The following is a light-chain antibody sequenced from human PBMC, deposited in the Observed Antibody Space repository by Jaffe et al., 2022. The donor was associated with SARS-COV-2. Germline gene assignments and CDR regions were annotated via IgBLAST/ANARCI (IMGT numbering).Light chain of an antibody. CDR2: AAY. CDR1: QSISSY. CDR3: QQSYNSPRT. J-gene: IGKJ2*01. Sequence: DIQMTQSPSSLSASVGDRVTITCRASQSISSYLNWYQQKPGKAPKLLIFAAYILQSGVPSRFSGSGSGTDFTLTISSLQPEDFATYYCQQSYNSPRTFGQGTKLEIK. V-gene: IGKV1-39*01.